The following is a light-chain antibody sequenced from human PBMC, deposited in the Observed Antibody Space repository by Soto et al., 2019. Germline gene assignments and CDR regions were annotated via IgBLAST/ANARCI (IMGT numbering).Light chain of an antibody. CDR2: DVT. V-gene: IGLV2-11*01. J-gene: IGLJ2*01. CDR1: SSDVGGYNY. CDR3: CSYAGSYTHVV. Sequence: QSALTQPRSVSGSPGQSVTISCTGTSSDVGGYNYVSWFQQHPGKAPKLMIYDVTKRPSGVPDRFSGSKSDNAASLTISGLQAEDESDYYCCSYAGSYTHVVFGGGTKLTVL.